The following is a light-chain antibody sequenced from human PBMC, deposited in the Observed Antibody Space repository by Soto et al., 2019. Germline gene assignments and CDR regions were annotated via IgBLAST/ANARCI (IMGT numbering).Light chain of an antibody. CDR3: KQRSNWPPT. CDR2: DAS. Sequence: EIVLTQSPATLSLSPGERATLSCRASQSVSSYLAWYQQKPGHAPRLLIYDASNRATGIPARFSGSGSGTDFTLTISSLEPEDFAVYYCKQRSNWPPTFGQGTRLEIK. V-gene: IGKV3-11*01. CDR1: QSVSSY. J-gene: IGKJ5*01.